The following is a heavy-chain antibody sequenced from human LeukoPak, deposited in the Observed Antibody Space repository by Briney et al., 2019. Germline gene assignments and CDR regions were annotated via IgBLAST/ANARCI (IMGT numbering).Heavy chain of an antibody. CDR1: GFTFSSYG. D-gene: IGHD5-18*01. J-gene: IGHJ6*02. CDR3: ARERIQLWSFYGMDV. CDR2: ISYDGSNK. V-gene: IGHV3-30*03. Sequence: GRSLRLSCAASGFTFSSYGMHWVRQAPGKGLEWVAVISYDGSNKYYADSVKGRFTISRDNSKNTLYLQMNSLRAEDTAVYYCARERIQLWSFYGMDVWGQGTTVTVSS.